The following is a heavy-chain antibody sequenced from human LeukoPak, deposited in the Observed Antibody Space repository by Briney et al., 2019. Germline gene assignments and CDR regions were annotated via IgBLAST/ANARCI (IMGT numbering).Heavy chain of an antibody. Sequence: GGSLRLSCAASGFTFSSYGIHWVRQAPGKGLEWVAFIRYDGSNKYYTDSVKGRFTISRDNSKNTLYLQMNSLRVEDTAVYYCARGTDSGDPYYYYYMDVWGKGTTVTISS. D-gene: IGHD4-17*01. CDR1: GFTFSSYG. CDR2: IRYDGSNK. J-gene: IGHJ6*03. V-gene: IGHV3-30*02. CDR3: ARGTDSGDPYYYYYMDV.